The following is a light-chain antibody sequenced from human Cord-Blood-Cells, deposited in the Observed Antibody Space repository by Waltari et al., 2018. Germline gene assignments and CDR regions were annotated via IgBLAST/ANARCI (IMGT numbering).Light chain of an antibody. CDR1: SSDVGSYNL. CDR2: EGS. CDR3: CSYAGSSTFVV. Sequence: QPALTQPASVSGSPGQSITISCTGTSSDVGSYNLVSWYQQHPGKAPKLMIYEGSKRPSGVSNRFSGSKSGNTASLTISGLQDEDEADYYCCSYAGSSTFVVFGGGTKLTVL. V-gene: IGLV2-23*03. J-gene: IGLJ2*01.